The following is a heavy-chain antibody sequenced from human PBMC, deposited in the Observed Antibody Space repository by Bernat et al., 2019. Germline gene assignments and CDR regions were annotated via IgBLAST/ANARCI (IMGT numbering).Heavy chain of an antibody. J-gene: IGHJ4*02. CDR2: ISGSGGST. CDR1: GFTFSSYA. Sequence: EVQLLESGGGLVQPGGSLRLSCAASGFTFSSYAMSWVRQAPGKGLEWGSAISGSGGSTYNADSVKGRFTISRDNSKNTLYLQMNSMGAEYTAIYYCANRYGDEGYWGQGTLVTVSS. V-gene: IGHV3-23*01. D-gene: IGHD4-17*01. CDR3: ANRYGDEGY.